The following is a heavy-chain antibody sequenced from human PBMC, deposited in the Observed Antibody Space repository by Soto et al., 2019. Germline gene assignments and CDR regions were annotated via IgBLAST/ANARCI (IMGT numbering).Heavy chain of an antibody. CDR1: GFTFSMYW. V-gene: IGHV3-74*01. J-gene: IGHJ4*02. Sequence: EVQLVESGGGLLQPGGSLRLSCAASGFTFSMYWMHWVRQVPGKGPEWVSRINDDGSSTNYADSVKSRFTISRDNAKNTLYLQMNALRAEDTAVYYCARGPRSTSTGTGAFWGQGTLVTVSS. CDR3: ARGPRSTSTGTGAF. CDR2: INDDGSST. D-gene: IGHD1-1*01.